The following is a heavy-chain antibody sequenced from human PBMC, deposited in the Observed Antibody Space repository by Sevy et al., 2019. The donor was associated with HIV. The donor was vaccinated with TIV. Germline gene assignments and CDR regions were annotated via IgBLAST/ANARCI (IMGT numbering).Heavy chain of an antibody. V-gene: IGHV1-69*10. D-gene: IGHD3-10*01. CDR1: GGTFSSYA. CDR3: ARSGVGPYYYYYMDV. Sequence: ASVKVSCKASGGTFSSYAISWVRQAPGQGLEWMGGIIPILGIANYAQKFQGRVTITADKSTSTAYMELRSLRSEDTAVYYCARSGVGPYYYYYMDVWGKGTTVTVSS. J-gene: IGHJ6*03. CDR2: IIPILGIA.